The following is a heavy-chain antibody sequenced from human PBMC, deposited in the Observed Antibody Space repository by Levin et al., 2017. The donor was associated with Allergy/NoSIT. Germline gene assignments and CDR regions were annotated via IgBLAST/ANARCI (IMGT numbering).Heavy chain of an antibody. CDR2: IYWDDDK. D-gene: IGHD5-18*01. CDR3: AHRGYTSGFAFDT. J-gene: IGHJ3*02. Sequence: SGPTLVKPTQTLTLTCTFSGFSLTTDGVGVGWIRQPPGKALEWLTLIYWDDDKRYSPNLKSRLTITMDTSRNQVVLTMTNMDPVDTATYYCAHRGYTSGFAFDTWGPGTMVTVSS. CDR1: GFSLTTDGVG. V-gene: IGHV2-5*02.